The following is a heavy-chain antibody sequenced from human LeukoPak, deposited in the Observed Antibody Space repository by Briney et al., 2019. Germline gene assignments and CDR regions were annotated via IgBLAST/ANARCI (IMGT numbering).Heavy chain of an antibody. Sequence: GGSLRLSCAASGFTFSSYWMSWVRQAPGKGLEWVANIKQDGSEKYYVDSVKGRFTISRDNAKNSLYLQMNSLRAEDTAVYYCARDLALSSGVIINDYWGQGTLVTVSS. CDR2: IKQDGSEK. V-gene: IGHV3-7*01. CDR3: ARDLALSSGVIINDY. J-gene: IGHJ4*02. CDR1: GFTFSSYW. D-gene: IGHD3-10*01.